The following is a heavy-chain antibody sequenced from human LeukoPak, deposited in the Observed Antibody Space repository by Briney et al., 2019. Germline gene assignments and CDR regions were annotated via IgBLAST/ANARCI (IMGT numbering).Heavy chain of an antibody. V-gene: IGHV3-7*01. D-gene: IGHD3-3*01. CDR1: GFTFSSYW. J-gene: IGHJ4*02. CDR2: IKQDASQE. Sequence: GGSLRLSCAASGFTFSSYWMSWVRQAPGKGPEWVAHIKQDASQEYHVDSVKGRFTISRDNAKNSLYLQMNSLRAEDTAVYYCARGVVYPAWSGPHWSDYWGQGALVTVSS. CDR3: ARGVVYPAWSGPHWSDY.